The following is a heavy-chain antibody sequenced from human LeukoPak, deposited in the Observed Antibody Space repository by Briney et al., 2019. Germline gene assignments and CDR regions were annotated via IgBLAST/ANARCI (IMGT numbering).Heavy chain of an antibody. Sequence: SETLSLTCAVYGGSFSGYYWSWIRQPPGKGLEWIGEINHSGSTNYNPSLKSRVTISADTSKNQFSLKLSSVTAADTAVYYCAWGYCSSTHCGSYWGQGTLVTVSS. V-gene: IGHV4-34*01. CDR1: GGSFSGYY. CDR2: INHSGST. D-gene: IGHD2-2*01. J-gene: IGHJ4*02. CDR3: AWGYCSSTHCGSY.